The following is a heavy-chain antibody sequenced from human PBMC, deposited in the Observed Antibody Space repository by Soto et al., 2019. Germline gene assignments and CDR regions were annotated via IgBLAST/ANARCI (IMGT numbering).Heavy chain of an antibody. Sequence: GESLKISCKGSGYSFTSYWIGWVRQMPGKGLEWMGIIYPGDSDTRYSPSFQGQVTISADKSISTAYLQWSSLKASDTAMYYCARQRTTGTLGYYYYGMDVWGQGTTVTSP. CDR1: GYSFTSYW. CDR3: ARQRTTGTLGYYYYGMDV. CDR2: IYPGDSDT. D-gene: IGHD1-1*01. J-gene: IGHJ6*02. V-gene: IGHV5-51*01.